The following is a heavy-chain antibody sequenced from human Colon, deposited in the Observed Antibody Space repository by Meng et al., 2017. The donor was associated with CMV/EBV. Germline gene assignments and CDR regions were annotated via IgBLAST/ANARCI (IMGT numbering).Heavy chain of an antibody. Sequence: QLQLQESGPGLVKPSQXLSLTCTVSGGSISSSNYYWSWIRQPPGKGLEWSGHIYNSGSTYYNPSLKSRITISVDTSKNQFSLKLSSVTAADTAVYYCARGQKGYFDLWGRGTLVTVSS. J-gene: IGHJ2*01. CDR1: GGSISSSNYY. V-gene: IGHV4-30-4*01. CDR2: IYNSGST. CDR3: ARGQKGYFDL.